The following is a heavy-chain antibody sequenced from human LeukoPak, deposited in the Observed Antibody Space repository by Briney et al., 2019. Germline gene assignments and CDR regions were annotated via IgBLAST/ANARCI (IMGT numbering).Heavy chain of an antibody. J-gene: IGHJ4*02. D-gene: IGHD2-2*01. CDR1: GYTFTGYY. Sequence: ASVKVSCKASGYTFTGYYMHWVRQAPGQGLEWMGWINPNSGGTNYAQKFQGRVTMTRDTSISTAYMELSSLRSEDTAVYYCARARRVEYQLMHFDCWGQGTLVTVSS. CDR2: INPNSGGT. CDR3: ARARRVEYQLMHFDC. V-gene: IGHV1-2*02.